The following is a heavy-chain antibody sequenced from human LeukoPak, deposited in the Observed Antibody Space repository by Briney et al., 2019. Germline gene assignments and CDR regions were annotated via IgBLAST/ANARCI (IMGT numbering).Heavy chain of an antibody. Sequence: GGSLRPSCAASGFTFSNAWMSWVRQAPGKGLEWVGRIKSKTDGGTTDYAAPVKGRFTISRDDSKNTLYLQMNSLKTEDTAVYYCTTDLKVVSYDSRDLFDYWGQGTLVTVSS. CDR2: IKSKTDGGTT. D-gene: IGHD1-26*01. CDR3: TTDLKVVSYDSRDLFDY. CDR1: GFTFSNAW. J-gene: IGHJ4*02. V-gene: IGHV3-15*01.